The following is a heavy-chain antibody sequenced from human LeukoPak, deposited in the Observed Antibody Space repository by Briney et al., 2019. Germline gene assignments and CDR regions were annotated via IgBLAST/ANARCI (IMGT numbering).Heavy chain of an antibody. CDR1: GYTFTSYY. D-gene: IGHD3-16*01. J-gene: IGHJ4*02. CDR3: ARGGSRPLDY. V-gene: IGHV1-46*01. Sequence: ASVKVSCKASGYTFTSYYMHWVRQAPGQGLEWMGIINPSGGSTSYAQKLQGRVTITRDTSASTAYMELSTLRSEDMAVYYCARGGSRPLDYWGQGTLVTVSS. CDR2: INPSGGST.